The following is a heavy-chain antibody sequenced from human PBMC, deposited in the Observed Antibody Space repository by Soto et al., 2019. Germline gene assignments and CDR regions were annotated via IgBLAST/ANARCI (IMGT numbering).Heavy chain of an antibody. Sequence: QVQLVQSGAEVKKPGSSVKVSCMASGGTFSSYAISWVRQAPGQGLEWMGGIIPSFGTANYAQKFQGRVTITADESPRTAYMELSSLISEDTAVYYCARATMVRGVLGYFDYWSQGTLVTVSS. CDR3: ARATMVRGVLGYFDY. V-gene: IGHV1-69*01. CDR2: IIPSFGTA. CDR1: GGTFSSYA. D-gene: IGHD3-10*01. J-gene: IGHJ4*02.